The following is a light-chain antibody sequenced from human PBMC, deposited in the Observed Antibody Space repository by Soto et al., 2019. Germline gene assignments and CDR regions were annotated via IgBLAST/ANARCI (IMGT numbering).Light chain of an antibody. V-gene: IGKV1-5*03. CDR1: QSISSW. Sequence: DIQMTQSPSILSASVGDRFTITCRSSQSISSWLAWYQQKPGKAPNLLIHKASHLESGVPSRFSGSGSGTEFTLTISSLQPGDFATYYCQHSNTYPWPFGQGTKVDIK. J-gene: IGKJ1*01. CDR2: KAS. CDR3: QHSNTYPWP.